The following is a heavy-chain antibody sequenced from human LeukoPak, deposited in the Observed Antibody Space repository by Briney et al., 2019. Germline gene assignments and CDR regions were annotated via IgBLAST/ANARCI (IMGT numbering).Heavy chain of an antibody. CDR2: IYYSGST. D-gene: IGHD3-3*01. V-gene: IGHV4-59*01. Sequence: SETLSLTCTVSGDSISSYYWSWIRQPPGKGLEWLGDIYYSGSTNYIPSLKSRVTLSVDTSKNPFSLKLSSLTAADTAVDYWASTPYYDFWIGYPPLAFDIWGQGTMVTVSS. J-gene: IGHJ3*02. CDR3: ASTPYYDFWIGYPPLAFDI. CDR1: GDSISSYY.